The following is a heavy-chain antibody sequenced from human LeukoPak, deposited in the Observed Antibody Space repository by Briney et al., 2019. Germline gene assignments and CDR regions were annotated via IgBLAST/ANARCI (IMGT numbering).Heavy chain of an antibody. V-gene: IGHV4-30-2*01. CDR1: GGSISSGGYY. D-gene: IGHD1-26*01. CDR3: ARDRGSSTYYYMDV. CDR2: IYHSGST. Sequence: PSQTLSLTCTVSGGSISSGGYYWSWIRQPPGKGLEWIGYIYHSGSTNYNPSLKSRVTISVDTSKNQFSLKLSSVTAADTAVYYCARDRGSSTYYYMDVWGKGTTVTVSS. J-gene: IGHJ6*03.